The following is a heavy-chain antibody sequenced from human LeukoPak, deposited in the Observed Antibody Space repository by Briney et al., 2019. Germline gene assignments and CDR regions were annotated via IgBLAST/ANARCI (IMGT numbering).Heavy chain of an antibody. CDR1: GFIFSNYA. J-gene: IGHJ5*02. D-gene: IGHD4-17*01. CDR3: TKDPNGDYIGAFDP. Sequence: QSGGSLRLSCAASGFIFSNYAMTWVRQAPGKGLEWVSSITGGHYATYNTDSVKGRFTISRDDAKNTLYLQMNSLRADDTAIYYCTKDPNGDYIGAFDPWGQGTLVTVSS. V-gene: IGHV3-23*01. CDR2: ITGGHYAT.